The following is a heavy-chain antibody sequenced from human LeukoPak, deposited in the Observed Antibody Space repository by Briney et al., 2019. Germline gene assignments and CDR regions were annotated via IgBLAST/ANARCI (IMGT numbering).Heavy chain of an antibody. CDR3: ARDYSGSYTH. Sequence: ASVKVSCKASGYSFTDYYIHWVRQAPGQGLEWVGLIHPNSGDTFYAQKFRGRVTMTRDTFINTAYMELDRLTSDDTAVYYCARDYSGSYTHWAQGTLVTVSS. CDR1: GYSFTDYY. J-gene: IGHJ4*02. V-gene: IGHV1-2*06. D-gene: IGHD1-26*01. CDR2: IHPNSGDT.